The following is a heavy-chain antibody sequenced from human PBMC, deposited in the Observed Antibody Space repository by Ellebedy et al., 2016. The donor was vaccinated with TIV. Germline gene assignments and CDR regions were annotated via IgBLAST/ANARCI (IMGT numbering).Heavy chain of an antibody. Sequence: MPSETLSLTCTVSDSPISRYYWSWIRQPPGKGLEWIGYIYYSGSTNYNPSLKSRFTISVDTSKKQFTLKLNSVTAADTARYYWVRGSRVEKWFDTWGQGTLVTVSS. D-gene: IGHD2-15*01. CDR2: IYYSGST. CDR1: DSPISRYY. J-gene: IGHJ5*02. CDR3: VRGSRVEKWFDT. V-gene: IGHV4-59*12.